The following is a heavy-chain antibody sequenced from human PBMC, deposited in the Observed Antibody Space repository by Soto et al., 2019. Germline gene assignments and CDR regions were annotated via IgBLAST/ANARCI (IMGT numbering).Heavy chain of an antibody. CDR1: GYSFISND. Sequence: ASVKVSCKASGYSFISNDITWVRQAPGQGPEWMGWMNANSGITGYAEKFQDRVTMTRNTSISTAYMELSSLTSEDTAVYYCARDSTSPDYWGQGTLVTVSS. CDR2: MNANSGIT. CDR3: ARDSTSPDY. J-gene: IGHJ4*02. D-gene: IGHD2-2*01. V-gene: IGHV1-8*01.